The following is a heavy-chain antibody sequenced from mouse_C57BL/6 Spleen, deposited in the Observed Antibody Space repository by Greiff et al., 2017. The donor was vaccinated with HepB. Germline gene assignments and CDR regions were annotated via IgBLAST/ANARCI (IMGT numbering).Heavy chain of an antibody. CDR3: ARGGSSSYFDY. V-gene: IGHV3-1*01. D-gene: IGHD1-1*01. CDR2: ISYSGST. CDR1: GYSITSGYD. J-gene: IGHJ2*01. Sequence: EVQLQQSGPGMVKPSQSLSLTCTVTGYSITSGYDWHWIRHFPGNKLEWMGYISYSGSTNYNPSLKSRISITHDTSKNHFFLKLNSVTTEDTATYYCARGGSSSYFDYWGQGTTLTVSS.